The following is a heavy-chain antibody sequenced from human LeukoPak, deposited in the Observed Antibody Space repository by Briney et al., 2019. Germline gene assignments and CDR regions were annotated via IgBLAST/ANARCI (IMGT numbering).Heavy chain of an antibody. CDR2: ITYNGAAT. V-gene: IGHV3-23*01. D-gene: IGHD3-9*01. CDR1: GFSFGGDA. Sequence: GGSLRLSCAASGFSFGGDAMTWVRQAPGKGLEWVSSITYNGAATYYLDSVKARFTISRDNSRSTLYLQMDSLTAEDTALYYSAKDGLYFDGSTHIYYFDSWGQGTLVAVSS. J-gene: IGHJ4*02. CDR3: AKDGLYFDGSTHIYYFDS.